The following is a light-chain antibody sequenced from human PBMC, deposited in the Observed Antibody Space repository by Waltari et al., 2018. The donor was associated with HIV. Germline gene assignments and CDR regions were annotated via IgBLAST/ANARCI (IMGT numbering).Light chain of an antibody. J-gene: IGLJ2*01. V-gene: IGLV3-21*02. Sequence: SYVLTPPPSVSVAPGQTARITCGGNNIGTTAVHWYQQKPAQAPVLVVYDDSDRPSGIPERFSGSNSGNTATLTISRVEAGDEADYYCQVWEESSDHVVFGGGTRLTVL. CDR2: DDS. CDR1: NIGTTA. CDR3: QVWEESSDHVV.